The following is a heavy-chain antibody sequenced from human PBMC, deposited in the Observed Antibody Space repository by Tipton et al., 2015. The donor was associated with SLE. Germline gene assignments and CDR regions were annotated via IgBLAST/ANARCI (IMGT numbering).Heavy chain of an antibody. Sequence: SLRLSCAASGFTFSSYWMSWVRQAPGKGLEWVANIKQDGSEKYYVDSVKGRFTISRDNAKNSLYLQMNSRRAEDTAVYYCARELSGSYYFDYWGQGTLVTVSS. D-gene: IGHD1-26*01. J-gene: IGHJ4*02. CDR2: IKQDGSEK. CDR3: ARELSGSYYFDY. V-gene: IGHV3-7*01. CDR1: GFTFSSYW.